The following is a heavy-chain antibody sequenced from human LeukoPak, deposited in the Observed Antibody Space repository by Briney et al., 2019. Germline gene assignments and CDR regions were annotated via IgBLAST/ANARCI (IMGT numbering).Heavy chain of an antibody. Sequence: ASVKVSCKASGYTFTSYYMHWVRQAPGQGLEWMGIINPSGNSTSYAQKFQGRVTMTRDMSTSTVYMELSRLRSDDTAVYYCAREETGGSCYSWGQGTLVTVSS. CDR1: GYTFTSYY. CDR2: INPSGNST. V-gene: IGHV1-46*01. D-gene: IGHD2-15*01. J-gene: IGHJ4*02. CDR3: AREETGGSCYS.